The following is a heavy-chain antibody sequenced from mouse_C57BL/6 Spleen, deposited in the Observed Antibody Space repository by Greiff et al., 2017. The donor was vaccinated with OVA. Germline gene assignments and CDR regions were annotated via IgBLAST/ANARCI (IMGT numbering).Heavy chain of an antibody. D-gene: IGHD1-1*01. J-gene: IGHJ2*01. CDR1: GFTFSDYG. CDR2: ISSGSSTI. V-gene: IGHV5-17*01. Sequence: EVQVVASGGGLVKPGGSLKLSCAASGFTFSDYGMHWVRQAPEKGLEWVAYISSGSSTIYYADTVKGRFTISRDNAKNTLFLQMTSLRSEDTAMYYCARLSTVVAGFDYWGQGTTLTVSS. CDR3: ARLSTVVAGFDY.